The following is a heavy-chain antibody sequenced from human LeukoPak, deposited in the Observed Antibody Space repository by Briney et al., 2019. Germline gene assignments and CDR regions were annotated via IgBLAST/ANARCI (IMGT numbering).Heavy chain of an antibody. D-gene: IGHD3-22*01. CDR3: AKVRYYDSSGRFDY. V-gene: IGHV3-23*01. J-gene: IGHJ4*02. CDR2: ISGSGGST. Sequence: PGGSLRLSCAASGFTFSSYAMSWVRQAPGKGLEWVSAISGSGGSTYCADSVKGRFTISRDNSKNTLYLQMNSLRAEDTAVYYCAKVRYYDSSGRFDYWGQGTLVTVSS. CDR1: GFTFSSYA.